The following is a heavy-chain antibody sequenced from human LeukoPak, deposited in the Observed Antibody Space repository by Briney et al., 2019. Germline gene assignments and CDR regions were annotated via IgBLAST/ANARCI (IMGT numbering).Heavy chain of an antibody. Sequence: SETLSLTCTVSGGSISSSSYYWGWIRQPPGKGLEWIGSIYYSGSTYYNPSLKSRVTISVDTSKNQFSLKLSSVTAADTAVYYCAGRGGVARTYYFDYWGQGTLVTVSS. CDR2: IYYSGST. D-gene: IGHD5-12*01. J-gene: IGHJ4*02. CDR3: AGRGGVARTYYFDY. V-gene: IGHV4-39*07. CDR1: GGSISSSSYY.